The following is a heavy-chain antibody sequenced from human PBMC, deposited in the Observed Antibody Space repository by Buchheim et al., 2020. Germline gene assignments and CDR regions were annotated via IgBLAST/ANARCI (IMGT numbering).Heavy chain of an antibody. CDR1: GFTFSSFA. Sequence: EVQLLESGGGLVQPGGSLRLSCAASGFTFSSFAMTWVRQAPGEGLQWVSGVSGSGGGTYYADSVEGRFTISSDNSRNTLYLQMNRLRAEDTAVYYCAKFNFGVNVNYGMDVWGQGTT. D-gene: IGHD4-23*01. CDR2: VSGSGGGT. J-gene: IGHJ6*02. V-gene: IGHV3-23*01. CDR3: AKFNFGVNVNYGMDV.